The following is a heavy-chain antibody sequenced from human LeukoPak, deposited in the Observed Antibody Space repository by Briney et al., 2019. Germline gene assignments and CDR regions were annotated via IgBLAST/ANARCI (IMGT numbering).Heavy chain of an antibody. Sequence: SETLSLTCSVSGDSISIYYWSWIRQPPGKGLEWIGYIYNSGSTNYNPSLKSRVTISVDTSKNQFSLKLTSVTAADTAVYYCVRDRELGYWGQGTLVTVSS. J-gene: IGHJ4*02. CDR3: VRDRELGY. V-gene: IGHV4-59*01. CDR1: GDSISIYY. D-gene: IGHD3-10*01. CDR2: IYNSGST.